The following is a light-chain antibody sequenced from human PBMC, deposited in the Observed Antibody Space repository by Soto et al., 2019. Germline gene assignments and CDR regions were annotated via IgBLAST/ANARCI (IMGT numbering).Light chain of an antibody. V-gene: IGKV1-39*01. CDR3: QQTYTSPPT. Sequence: EIQMTQSPSSLSASVGDRVTITCRASQSIGRYLHWYQQKPGQAPKLLIYSASSLESAVFSRFSGSGSGTDFTLTISSLQPEDFVTYFCQQTYTSPPTFGQGTRVDIK. J-gene: IGKJ1*01. CDR2: SAS. CDR1: QSIGRY.